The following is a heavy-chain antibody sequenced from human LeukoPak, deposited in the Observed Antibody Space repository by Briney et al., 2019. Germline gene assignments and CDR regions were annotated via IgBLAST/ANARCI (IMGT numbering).Heavy chain of an antibody. CDR3: ARDRAVAANGELDY. Sequence: GGSLRLSCAASGFTFISYSMNWVRQAPGKGLEWVSSISSSSSYIYCADSLKGLFTISRDNAKNSLYLQVNSLRAEDTAVYYCARDRAVAANGELDYWGQGTLVTVSS. J-gene: IGHJ4*02. CDR2: ISSSSSYI. D-gene: IGHD2-15*01. V-gene: IGHV3-21*01. CDR1: GFTFISYS.